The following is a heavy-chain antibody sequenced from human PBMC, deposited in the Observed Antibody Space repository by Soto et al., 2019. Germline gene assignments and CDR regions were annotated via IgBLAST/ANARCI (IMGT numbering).Heavy chain of an antibody. Sequence: QPVGSRRLSWAASGFTFSSYGMHWVRQAPGKGLEWVAVIWYDGSNKYSADSVKGRFTISRANSKNTLYLQMNSLRAEDTAVYYCARDFRTVDTAMVTCSDYWGQGTLVTVSS. CDR1: GFTFSSYG. CDR3: ARDFRTVDTAMVTCSDY. CDR2: IWYDGSNK. V-gene: IGHV3-33*01. J-gene: IGHJ4*02. D-gene: IGHD5-18*01.